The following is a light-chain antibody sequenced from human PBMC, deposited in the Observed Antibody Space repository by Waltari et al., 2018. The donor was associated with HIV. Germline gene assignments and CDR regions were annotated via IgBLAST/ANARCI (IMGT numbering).Light chain of an antibody. CDR3: QQYNTSPWT. CDR2: KAS. J-gene: IGKJ1*01. V-gene: IGKV1-5*03. Sequence: MTQSPATLSVSPGERATLSCRASQSISSWLAWYQQKPGKAPNLLIYKASSLESGVPSRFSGSGSGTEFTLTISSLQPDDFATYYCQQYNTSPWTFGQGTKVEVK. CDR1: QSISSW.